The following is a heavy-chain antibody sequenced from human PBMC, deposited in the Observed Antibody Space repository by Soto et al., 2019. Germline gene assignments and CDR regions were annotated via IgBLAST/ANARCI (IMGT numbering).Heavy chain of an antibody. J-gene: IGHJ6*02. V-gene: IGHV1-69*01. CDR3: ARGNYDFWSGYPDYYYGMDV. Sequence: QVQLVQSGAEVKKPGSSVKVSCKASGGTFSSYAISWVRQAPGQGLEWMGGIIPIFGTAIYAQKFQGRVTLTADDSTSTAYMELSSLRSEDTAVYYCARGNYDFWSGYPDYYYGMDVWGQGNTVTVSS. D-gene: IGHD3-3*01. CDR2: IIPIFGTA. CDR1: GGTFSSYA.